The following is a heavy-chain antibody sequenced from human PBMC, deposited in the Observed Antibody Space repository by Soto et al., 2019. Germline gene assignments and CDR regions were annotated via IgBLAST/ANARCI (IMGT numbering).Heavy chain of an antibody. CDR2: IYYSGST. CDR1: GGSISSSSYY. V-gene: IGHV4-39*01. D-gene: IGHD3-9*01. CDR3: ARGLRYFDWLSPYYFDY. Sequence: SETLSLTCTVSGGSISSSSYYWGWIRQPPGKGLEWIGSIYYSGSTYYNPSLKSRVTISVDTSKNQFSLKLSSVTAADTAVYYCARGLRYFDWLSPYYFDYWGQGTLVTVSS. J-gene: IGHJ4*02.